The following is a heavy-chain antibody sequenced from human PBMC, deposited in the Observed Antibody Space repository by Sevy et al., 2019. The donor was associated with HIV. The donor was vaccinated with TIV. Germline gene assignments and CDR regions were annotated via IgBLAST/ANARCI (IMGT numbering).Heavy chain of an antibody. V-gene: IGHV3-48*02. D-gene: IGHD4-17*01. CDR3: ARAQADYGDFGGHFDH. Sequence: GGFLRLSCAASGFRFSSFSMNWVRQAPGKGLEWVSYITSSSSTIFYADSVKGRFTISRDNAKNSLYLQMYSLRDEDTAVYYCARAQADYGDFGGHFDHWGQGSLDTVS. J-gene: IGHJ4*02. CDR1: GFRFSSFS. CDR2: ITSSSSTI.